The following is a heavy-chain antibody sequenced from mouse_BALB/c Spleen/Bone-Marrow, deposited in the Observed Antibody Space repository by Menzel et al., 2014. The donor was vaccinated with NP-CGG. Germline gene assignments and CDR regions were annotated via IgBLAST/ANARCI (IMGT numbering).Heavy chain of an antibody. CDR3: SRDSVLPALYAMSH. Sequence: EVQVVESGGGLVQPGGSLKISCAASGFTFSSYGMSWVRQTPDKRLELVATINSNGGRTYYPDSVKGRFTISRDNAKNTLYLQMSSLKSEDTAMYFCSRDSVLPALYAMSHQGPVTTFPVS. V-gene: IGHV5-6-3*01. CDR1: GFTFSSYG. D-gene: IGHD5-1*01. J-gene: IGHJ4*01. CDR2: INSNGGRT.